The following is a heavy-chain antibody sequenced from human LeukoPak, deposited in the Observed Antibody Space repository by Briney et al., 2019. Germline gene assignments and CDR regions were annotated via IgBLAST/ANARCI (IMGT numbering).Heavy chain of an antibody. D-gene: IGHD1-26*01. CDR1: GFTFSSYS. V-gene: IGHV3-48*02. J-gene: IGHJ4*02. CDR3: ASSGSYRFDY. CDR2: ITASGTAM. Sequence: GGSLRLSCAASGFTFSSYSMNWVRQAPGKGLEWVSHITASGTAMFYADSVKGRFTISRDNAKNSLYLQMNSLRDEDTAVYYCASSGSYRFDYWSQGTLVTVSS.